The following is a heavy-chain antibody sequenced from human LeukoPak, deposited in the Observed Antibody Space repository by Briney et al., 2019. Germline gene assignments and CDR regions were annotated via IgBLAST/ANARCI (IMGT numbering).Heavy chain of an antibody. V-gene: IGHV4-59*12. CDR1: GGSISSYY. D-gene: IGHD2-15*01. CDR3: AREYCSGGTCYYYYFDY. J-gene: IGHJ4*02. CDR2: IYYSGST. Sequence: SETLSLTCNGSGGSISSYYWSWIRQPPGKGLECIGYIYYSGSTNYNPSLKSRVTISVDTSKNQFSLKLSSVTAADTAVYYCAREYCSGGTCYYYYFDYWGQGTLVTVSS.